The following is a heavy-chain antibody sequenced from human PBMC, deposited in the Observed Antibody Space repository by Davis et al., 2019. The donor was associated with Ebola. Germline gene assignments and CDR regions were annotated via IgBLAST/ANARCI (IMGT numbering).Heavy chain of an antibody. V-gene: IGHV1-8*01. CDR1: GYTFTSYD. J-gene: IGHJ4*02. CDR3: AGAREAYCGGDCSYPQMYYFDY. CDR2: MNPNSGNT. D-gene: IGHD2-21*02. Sequence: ASVKVSCKASGYTFTSYDINWVRQATGQGLEWMGWMNPNSGNTGYAQKFQGRVTMTRNTSISTAYMELSSLRSEDTAVYYCAGAREAYCGGDCSYPQMYYFDYWGQGTLVTVSS.